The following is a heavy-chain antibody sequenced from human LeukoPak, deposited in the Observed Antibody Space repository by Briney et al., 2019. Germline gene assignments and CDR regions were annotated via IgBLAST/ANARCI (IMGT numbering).Heavy chain of an antibody. CDR1: GFTFSSYA. CDR3: AKDYWKSTAVAGNYFDY. V-gene: IGHV3-23*01. CDR2: ISGSGGST. J-gene: IGHJ4*02. D-gene: IGHD6-19*01. Sequence: GGSLRLSCAASGFTFSSYAMSWVRQAPGKGLEWVSAISGSGGSTYYADSVKGRFTISRDNSKNTLYLQMNSLRAEDTAVYYCAKDYWKSTAVAGNYFDYWGQGTLVTVSS.